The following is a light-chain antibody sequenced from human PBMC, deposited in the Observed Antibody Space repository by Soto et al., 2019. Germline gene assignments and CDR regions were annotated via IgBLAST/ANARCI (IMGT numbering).Light chain of an antibody. CDR3: QQYNNWPFT. Sequence: EIVLTQSPGTLSLSPWERATLSCRASQSVSSSYLAWYQQKPGQAPRLLIYGASTRATGIPARFSGSGSGTEFTLTISSLQSEDFAVYYCQQYNNWPFTFGPGTKVDIK. J-gene: IGKJ3*01. V-gene: IGKV3-15*01. CDR1: QSVSSSY. CDR2: GAS.